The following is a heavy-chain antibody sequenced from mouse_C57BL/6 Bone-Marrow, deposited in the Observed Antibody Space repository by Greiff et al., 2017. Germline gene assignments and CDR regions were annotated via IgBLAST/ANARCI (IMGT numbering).Heavy chain of an antibody. Sequence: EVNLVESGGGLVKPGGSLKLSCAASGFTFSSYAMSWVRQTPEKRLEWVATISNGGSYTYYPDNVKGRFTISRDNAKNNLYLQMSHLKSEDTAMYYCARERVYYGSSFWFDYWGQGTLVTVSA. V-gene: IGHV5-4*01. J-gene: IGHJ3*01. CDR3: ARERVYYGSSFWFDY. CDR1: GFTFSSYA. D-gene: IGHD1-1*01. CDR2: ISNGGSYT.